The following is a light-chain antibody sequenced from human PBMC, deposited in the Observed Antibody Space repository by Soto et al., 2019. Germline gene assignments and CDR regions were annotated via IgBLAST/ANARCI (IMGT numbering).Light chain of an antibody. Sequence: QSALTQPPSASGSPGQSVTISCAGTSSDVGGYNYVSWYQQYPGKVPKLMIYEVSERPSGVPDRFSGSKSGNTASLTVSGLQAEDEADYYCSSYAGSNMVVFGGGTKLTVL. CDR2: EVS. CDR3: SSYAGSNMVV. J-gene: IGLJ2*01. CDR1: SSDVGGYNY. V-gene: IGLV2-8*01.